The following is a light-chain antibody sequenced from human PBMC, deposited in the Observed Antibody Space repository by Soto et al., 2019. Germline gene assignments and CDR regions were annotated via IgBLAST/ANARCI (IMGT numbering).Light chain of an antibody. V-gene: IGKV1-12*01. CDR1: QDIRKW. J-gene: IGKJ5*01. CDR2: EAT. CDR3: QQANSLPIT. Sequence: DIQVTQSPSSVSASVGDRVTITCRASQDIRKWLAWYQQKPGKAPNLLVYEATILQSGVPSRFSGRGSGTDFTLTISNLQPEEFGTYYCQQANSLPITFAQGTRLEIK.